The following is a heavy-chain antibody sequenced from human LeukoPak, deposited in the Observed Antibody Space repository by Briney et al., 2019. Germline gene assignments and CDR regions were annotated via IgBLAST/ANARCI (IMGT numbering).Heavy chain of an antibody. V-gene: IGHV3-23*01. Sequence: PGGSLRLSCAASGFTFNNFAMNWVRQGPGKGLEWVSTISGSGGSTYNADSVKGRFTISRDNSKNTLYLEMSTLIAEDTAVYYCAKGAVESLDYYFYMEVWGKGTTVTVSS. CDR2: ISGSGGST. CDR1: GFTFNNFA. CDR3: AKGAVESLDYYFYMEV. D-gene: IGHD2-15*01. J-gene: IGHJ6*03.